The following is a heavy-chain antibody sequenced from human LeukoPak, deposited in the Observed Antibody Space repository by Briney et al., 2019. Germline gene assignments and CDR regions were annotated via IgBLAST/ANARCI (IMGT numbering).Heavy chain of an antibody. J-gene: IGHJ3*02. CDR2: INPSGGST. V-gene: IGHV1-46*01. D-gene: IGHD6-19*01. CDR3: ARGYKYSSGWYGGAFDI. Sequence: ASVKVSCKASGYTFTGYYMHWVRQAPGQGLEWMGIINPSGGSTSYAQKFQGRVTMTRDMSTSTVYMELSSLRSEDTAVYYCARGYKYSSGWYGGAFDIWGQGTMVTVSS. CDR1: GYTFTGYY.